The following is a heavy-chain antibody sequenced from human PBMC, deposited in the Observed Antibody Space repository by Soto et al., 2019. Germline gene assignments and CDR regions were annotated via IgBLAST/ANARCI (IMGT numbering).Heavy chain of an antibody. CDR1: GLTFSDSY. D-gene: IGHD3-10*01. V-gene: IGHV3-11*01. Sequence: VQLVESGGGLVKPGGSLRLSCAASGLTFSDSYLNWIRHSPGKGLEWLAYISSTGSSIFYSGSVKGRFTISRDNAKNSPFLQMNSRRAEVSSMYYCARVRFGEWGYAMDVWGQGTTVTVS. CDR2: ISSTGSSI. J-gene: IGHJ6*02. CDR3: ARVRFGEWGYAMDV.